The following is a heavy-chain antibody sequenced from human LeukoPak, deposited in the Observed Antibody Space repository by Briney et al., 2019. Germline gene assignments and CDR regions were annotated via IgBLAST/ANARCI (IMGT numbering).Heavy chain of an antibody. V-gene: IGHV3-72*01. D-gene: IGHD3-10*01. CDR1: GFTFSDHY. J-gene: IGHJ4*02. Sequence: GGSLRLSCAASGFTFSDHYMDWVRQAPGKGLEWVGRCRNKANSYTTEYAASVEGRFTISRDDSKNSLYLQVNSLKAEDTAVYYCAGEAGSYGPVVYWGQGTLVTVSS. CDR3: AGEAGSYGPVVY. CDR2: CRNKANSYTT.